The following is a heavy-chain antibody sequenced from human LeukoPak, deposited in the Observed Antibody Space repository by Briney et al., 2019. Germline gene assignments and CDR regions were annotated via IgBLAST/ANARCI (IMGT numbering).Heavy chain of an antibody. CDR2: ITGSGDGT. V-gene: IGHV3-23*01. CDR3: AKRDVYDTSSYRPFCLS. CDR1: GFTFSGYA. Sequence: GGSLRLSCAACGFTFSGYAMTWVRQAPGKGLEWVSGITGSGDGTHYAESVKGRFTISRDNSKSTVYLQMNSLTVEDTAIYYCAKRDVYDTSSYRPFCLSWGRGTLVTVSS. D-gene: IGHD3-16*02. J-gene: IGHJ5*02.